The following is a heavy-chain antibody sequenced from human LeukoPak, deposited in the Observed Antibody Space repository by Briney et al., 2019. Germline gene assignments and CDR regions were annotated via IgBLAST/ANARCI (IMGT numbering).Heavy chain of an antibody. Sequence: ASVKVSCTASGYSFTNYYLHWVRQAPGQGFEWMGIINPGGGSTTYAQKFQGRVTMTRDTSTSTVYMELGSLRSEDTAVYYCARGGFTTMVRGVIITLDAFDIWGQGTMVTVSS. D-gene: IGHD3-10*01. V-gene: IGHV1-46*01. CDR3: ARGGFTTMVRGVIITLDAFDI. CDR1: GYSFTNYY. CDR2: INPGGGST. J-gene: IGHJ3*02.